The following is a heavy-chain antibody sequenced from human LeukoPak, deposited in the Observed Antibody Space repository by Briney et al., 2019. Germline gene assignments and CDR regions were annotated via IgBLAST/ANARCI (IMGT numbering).Heavy chain of an antibody. CDR1: GGTFTTFA. J-gene: IGHJ4*02. V-gene: IGHV1-69*13. CDR2: IVPIFGKS. Sequence: SVKVSCRASGGTFTTFAISWMRQAPGQGLQWMGAIVPIFGKSHYAQKLQGRLTIAADESTNTAFMELARLTADDTAVYYCARESLAGTWPSDYWGQGTLVTVSS. D-gene: IGHD6-19*01. CDR3: ARESLAGTWPSDY.